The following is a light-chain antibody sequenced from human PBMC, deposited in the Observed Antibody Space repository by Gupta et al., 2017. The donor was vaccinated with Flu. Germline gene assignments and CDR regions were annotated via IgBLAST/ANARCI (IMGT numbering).Light chain of an antibody. V-gene: IGKV1-8*01. CDR2: AAS. CDR1: QGISSY. Sequence: AIRMTQSPSSFSASTGDRVTITCRASQGISSYLAWYQQKPGKAPKLLIYAASTLQSGVPSRFSGSGSGTDFTLTISCLQSEDFATYYCLQDASSPRTFGQGTKVEIK. CDR3: LQDASSPRT. J-gene: IGKJ1*01.